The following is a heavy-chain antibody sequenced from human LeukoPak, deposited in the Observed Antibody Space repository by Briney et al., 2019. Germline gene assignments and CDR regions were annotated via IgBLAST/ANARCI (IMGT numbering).Heavy chain of an antibody. CDR3: AKEDIAGNGFPFDS. CDR1: GFTFSNSA. D-gene: IGHD5-12*01. V-gene: IGHV3-48*03. J-gene: IGHJ4*02. CDR2: ISSSGRSI. Sequence: PGGSLRLSCAASGFTFSNSAMTWVRQAPGKGPEWISYISSSGRSIYYADSVKGRFTISRDNAKNSVYLQMNSLRVEDTAIYYCAKEDIAGNGFPFDSWGQGTMVTVSS.